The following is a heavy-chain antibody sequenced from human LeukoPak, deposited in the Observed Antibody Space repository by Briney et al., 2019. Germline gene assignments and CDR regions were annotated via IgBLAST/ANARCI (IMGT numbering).Heavy chain of an antibody. J-gene: IGHJ4*02. CDR3: ARDDLDCSGGTCYPDKY. D-gene: IGHD2-15*01. V-gene: IGHV1-18*01. CDR1: GYTFTSYG. Sequence: ASVKVSCKASGYTFTSYGTTWVRQAPGQGLEWMGWISAYNGNTNYAEKVQGRVTMTTDTSTSTAYMELRNLRSDDTAFYYCARDDLDCSGGTCYPDKYWGQGTLVAVSA. CDR2: ISAYNGNT.